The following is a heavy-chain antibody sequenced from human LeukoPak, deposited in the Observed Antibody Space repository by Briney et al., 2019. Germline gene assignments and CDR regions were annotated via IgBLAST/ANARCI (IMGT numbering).Heavy chain of an antibody. CDR1: GGTFSSYA. J-gene: IGHJ4*02. CDR3: ARGYSSSWEFDY. V-gene: IGHV1-69*04. Sequence: GASVKVSCKASGGTFSSYAISWVRQALGQGLEWMGRIIPILGIANYAQKFQGRVTITADKSTSTAYMELSSLRSEDTAVYYCARGYSSSWEFDYWGQGTLVTVSS. D-gene: IGHD6-13*01. CDR2: IIPILGIA.